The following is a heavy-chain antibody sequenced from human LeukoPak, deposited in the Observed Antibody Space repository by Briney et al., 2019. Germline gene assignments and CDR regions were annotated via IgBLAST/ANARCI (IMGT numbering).Heavy chain of an antibody. CDR2: IIPIFGTA. Sequence: SVKVSCKASGGTFSSYAISWVRQAPGQGLEWMGRIIPIFGTANYAQKFQGRATITTDESTSTAYMELSRLRSEDTAVDYCASVSSSQAFDIWGQGTMVTVSS. CDR3: ASVSSSQAFDI. D-gene: IGHD6-13*01. CDR1: GGTFSSYA. V-gene: IGHV1-69*05. J-gene: IGHJ3*02.